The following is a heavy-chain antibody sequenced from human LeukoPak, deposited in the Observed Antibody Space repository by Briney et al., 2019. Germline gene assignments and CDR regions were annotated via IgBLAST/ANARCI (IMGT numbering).Heavy chain of an antibody. D-gene: IGHD3-10*01. CDR3: ARGRGLPGPLDY. CDR1: GFTFSSYA. Sequence: PGGSLRLSCAASGFTFSSYAMHWVRQAPGKGLEYVSAISSNGGSTYYANSVKGKFTISRDNSKNTLYLQVGSLRAEDMAVYYCARGRGLPGPLDYWGQGTLVTVSS. CDR2: ISSNGGST. J-gene: IGHJ4*02. V-gene: IGHV3-64*01.